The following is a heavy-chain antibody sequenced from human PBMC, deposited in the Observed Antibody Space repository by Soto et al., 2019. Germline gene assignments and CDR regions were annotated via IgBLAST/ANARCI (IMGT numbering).Heavy chain of an antibody. CDR3: TTDKSY. CDR2: IKSETDGGAT. CDR1: GFIVSNAW. J-gene: IGHJ4*02. V-gene: IGHV3-15*07. Sequence: EVQLVESGGVLVKPGGSHRLSCAASGFIVSNAWVNWVRQAPGKGLEWVGRIKSETDGGATDYGTPVEGRFTISRDDSKSTLYLQMNSLKTEDTAVYYCTTDKSYWGQGTLVTVSA.